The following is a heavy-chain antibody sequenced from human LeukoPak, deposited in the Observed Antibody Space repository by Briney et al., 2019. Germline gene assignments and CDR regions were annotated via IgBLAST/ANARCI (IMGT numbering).Heavy chain of an antibody. CDR2: ISSGGTNK. D-gene: IGHD5-24*01. Sequence: GGSLRLSCAASGFTFSSYALHWVRQAPGKGLEWVAVISSGGTNKYYADSVKGRFTISRDNSKNTLYLQVHSLRAEDTAVYYCARDRTLGQRDGFILFWGQGTLVTVSP. CDR3: ARDRTLGQRDGFILF. CDR1: GFTFSSYA. J-gene: IGHJ4*02. V-gene: IGHV3-30-3*01.